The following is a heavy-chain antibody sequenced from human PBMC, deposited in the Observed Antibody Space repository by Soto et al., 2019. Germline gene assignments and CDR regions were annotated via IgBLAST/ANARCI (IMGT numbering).Heavy chain of an antibody. D-gene: IGHD2-8*01. CDR3: ARIYCTNGVCYRGIDY. CDR1: GFTFSSYG. V-gene: IGHV3-33*01. CDR2: IWYDGSNK. Sequence: QVQLVESGGGVVQPGRSLRLSCAASGFTFSSYGMHWVRQAPGKGLEWVAVIWYDGSNKYYADSVKGRFTISRDNSKNTLYLQMNSLSAEDTAVYYCARIYCTNGVCYRGIDYWGQETLVTVSS. J-gene: IGHJ4*02.